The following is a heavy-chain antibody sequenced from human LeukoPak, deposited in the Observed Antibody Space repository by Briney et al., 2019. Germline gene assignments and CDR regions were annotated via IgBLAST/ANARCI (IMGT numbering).Heavy chain of an antibody. V-gene: IGHV4-38-2*02. CDR3: ASDGISGTAYYYYYMDV. D-gene: IGHD1-20*01. J-gene: IGHJ6*03. CDR2: IYHSGST. Sequence: SETLSLTCTVSGYSISSGYYWGWIRQPPGKGLEWIGSIYHSGSTYYNPSLKSRVTISVDTSKNQFSLKLSSVTAADTAVYYCASDGISGTAYYYYYMDVWGKGTTVTVSS. CDR1: GYSISSGYY.